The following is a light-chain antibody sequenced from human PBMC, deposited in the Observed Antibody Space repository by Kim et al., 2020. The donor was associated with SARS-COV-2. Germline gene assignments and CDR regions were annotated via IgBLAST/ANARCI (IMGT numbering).Light chain of an antibody. J-gene: IGLJ2*01. V-gene: IGLV6-57*02. CDR2: EDY. CDR3: QSFDSNTVV. Sequence: GKTVTLSGAGSRGNIATNYVQWYQQRPGSAPTTVIFEDYRRPSGVPDRFSGSVDSSSSSASLTISGLRPEDEADYYCQSFDSNTVVFGGGTQLTVL. CDR1: RGNIATNY.